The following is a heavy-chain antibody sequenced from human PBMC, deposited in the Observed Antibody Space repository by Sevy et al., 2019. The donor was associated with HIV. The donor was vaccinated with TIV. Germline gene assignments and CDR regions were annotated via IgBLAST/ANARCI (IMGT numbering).Heavy chain of an antibody. Sequence: GGSLRLSCAASGFTFSSYAMHWVRQAPGKGLEWVAVISYDGSNKYYADSVKGRFTISRDNSKNRLYLQMNGLKAEDTAGYYCARDVWYCSSTSCYQRLYYYYYGMDVWGQGTTVTVSS. V-gene: IGHV3-30*04. CDR3: ARDVWYCSSTSCYQRLYYYYYGMDV. J-gene: IGHJ6*02. D-gene: IGHD2-2*01. CDR1: GFTFSSYA. CDR2: ISYDGSNK.